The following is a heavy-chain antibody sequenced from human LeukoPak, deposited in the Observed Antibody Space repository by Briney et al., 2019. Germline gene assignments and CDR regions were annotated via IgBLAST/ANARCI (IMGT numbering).Heavy chain of an antibody. J-gene: IGHJ4*02. CDR1: GYTFSRYW. CDR2: INGDGSST. CDR3: VRGLRYTILGGDYF. Sequence: TRGSLRLSCAASGYTFSRYWIHWVRQAPGKGLVWVSRINGDGSSTTYADSVNGRFTISRDNAKNSLYLQMNSLRAEDTAVYYCVRGLRYTILGGDYFWGQGTLVNVSS. D-gene: IGHD3-3*01. V-gene: IGHV3-74*01.